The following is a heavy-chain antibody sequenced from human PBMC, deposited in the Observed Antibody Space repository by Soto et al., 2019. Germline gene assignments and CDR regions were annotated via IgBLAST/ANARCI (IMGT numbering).Heavy chain of an antibody. Sequence: GGSMRLSCAAAGFTFSSYGMHWVRQATGKGLEWVAVIWYDGSNKYYADSVKGRFTISRDNSKNTLYLQMNSLRAEDTAVYYCARGKDCGGDCYRDYDAFDIWGQGTMVTVSS. CDR1: GFTFSSYG. D-gene: IGHD2-21*02. CDR3: ARGKDCGGDCYRDYDAFDI. CDR2: IWYDGSNK. V-gene: IGHV3-33*01. J-gene: IGHJ3*02.